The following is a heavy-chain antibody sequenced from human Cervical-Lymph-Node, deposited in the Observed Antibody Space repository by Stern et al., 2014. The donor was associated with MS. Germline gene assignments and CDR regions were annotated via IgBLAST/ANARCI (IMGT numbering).Heavy chain of an antibody. V-gene: IGHV3-72*01. CDR3: AGAIFGVGNGMDV. D-gene: IGHD3-3*01. CDR2: SINKANSYTT. Sequence: EVQLVQSGGGLVQPGGSLRLSCAASGFTFSDHYMDWVRQAPGQGLEWVGRSINKANSYTTEYAASVKGRFTISRDDSKNSLYLQMNSLKTEDTAVYYCAGAIFGVGNGMDVWGQGTTVTVSS. J-gene: IGHJ6*02. CDR1: GFTFSDHY.